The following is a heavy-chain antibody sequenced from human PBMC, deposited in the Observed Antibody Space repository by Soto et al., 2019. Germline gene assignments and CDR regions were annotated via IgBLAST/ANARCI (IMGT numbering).Heavy chain of an antibody. Sequence: SVKVSCKASGGTFSSYAISWVRQAPGQGLEWMGGIIPIFGTANYAQKFQGRVTITADESTSTAYMELSSLRSEDTAVYYCARDDLAYCSGGSCYSYKHQFDYWGQGTLVTVSS. CDR3: ARDDLAYCSGGSCYSYKHQFDY. V-gene: IGHV1-69*13. CDR2: IIPIFGTA. J-gene: IGHJ4*02. D-gene: IGHD2-15*01. CDR1: GGTFSSYA.